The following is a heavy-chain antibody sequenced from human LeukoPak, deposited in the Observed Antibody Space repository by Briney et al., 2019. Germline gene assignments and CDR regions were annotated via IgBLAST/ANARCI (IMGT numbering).Heavy chain of an antibody. CDR2: ISSSGSTI. D-gene: IGHD6-13*01. V-gene: IGHV3-48*03. CDR3: ATPVAAAGTVDY. J-gene: IGHJ4*02. Sequence: GGSLRLSCAASGFTFSSYEMNWVRQAPGKGLEWVSYISSSGSTIYYADSVKGRFTISRDNAKNSLYLQMNSLRAEDTAVYYCATPVAAAGTVDYWGQGTLVTVSS. CDR1: GFTFSSYE.